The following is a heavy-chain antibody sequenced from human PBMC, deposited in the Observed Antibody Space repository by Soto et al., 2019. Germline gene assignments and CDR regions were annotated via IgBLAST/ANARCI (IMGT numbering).Heavy chain of an antibody. J-gene: IGHJ6*03. CDR1: GFTFDDYG. V-gene: IGHV3-20*01. Sequence: EVQLVESGGGVVRPGGSLRLSCAASGFTFDDYGMSWVRQAPGKGLEWVSGINWNGGSTGYADSVKGRFTISRDNAKNSLNLEMNSLRAEDTALYHCARGVVRNYYYYYMDVWGKGTTVTVSS. CDR2: INWNGGST. D-gene: IGHD3-10*01. CDR3: ARGVVRNYYYYYMDV.